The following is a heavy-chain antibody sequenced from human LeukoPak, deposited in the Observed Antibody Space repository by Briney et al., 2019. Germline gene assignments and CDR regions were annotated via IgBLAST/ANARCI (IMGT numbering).Heavy chain of an antibody. CDR1: GFTFSSYA. CDR2: ISYDGSNK. Sequence: PGRSLRLSCAASGFTFSSYAMHWVRQAPGKGLEWVAVISYDGSNKYYADSVKGRFTISRDNAKNSLYLQMNSLRAEDTALYYCAKEKPRDHGGDSRLNWYFDLWGRGTLVIVSS. CDR3: AKEKPRDHGGDSRLNWYFDL. D-gene: IGHD4-23*01. V-gene: IGHV3-30*04. J-gene: IGHJ2*01.